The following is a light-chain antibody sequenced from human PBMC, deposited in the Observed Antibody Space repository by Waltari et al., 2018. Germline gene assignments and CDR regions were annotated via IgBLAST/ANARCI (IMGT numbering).Light chain of an antibody. Sequence: SCRASQGVSRTLAWYQQKPGQAPRLLIYDASSRAAGIPDRFSGSGSGTDFSLTISRLEPEDFGVYYCQKYGTLPATFGQGTKVEI. J-gene: IGKJ1*01. CDR1: QGVSRT. CDR2: DAS. V-gene: IGKV3-20*01. CDR3: QKYGTLPAT.